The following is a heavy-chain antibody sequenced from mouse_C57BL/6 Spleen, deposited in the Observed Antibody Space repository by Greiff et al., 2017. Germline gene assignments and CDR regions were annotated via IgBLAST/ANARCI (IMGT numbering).Heavy chain of an antibody. J-gene: IGHJ2*01. V-gene: IGHV1-82*01. CDR1: GYAFSSSW. CDR2: IYPGDGDT. D-gene: IGHD1-1*01. Sequence: QVQLQQSGPELVKPGASVKISCKASGYAFSSSWMNWVKQRPGKGLEWIGRIYPGDGDTNYKGKFKGKATLTADKSSSTAYMQLSSLTSEDSAVYFCAPFITTVVGSDYWGQGTTLTVSS. CDR3: APFITTVVGSDY.